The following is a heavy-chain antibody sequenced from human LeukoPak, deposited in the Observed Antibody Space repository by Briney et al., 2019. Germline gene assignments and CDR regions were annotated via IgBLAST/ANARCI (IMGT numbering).Heavy chain of an antibody. CDR1: GYTFTSYY. Sequence: ASVKVSCKASGYTFTSYYMHWVRQAPGQGLEWMGWISAYNGNTNYAQKLQGRVTMTTDTSTSTAYMELRSLRSDDTAVYYCARVLQWPQFDYWGQGTLVTVSS. CDR3: ARVLQWPQFDY. J-gene: IGHJ4*02. V-gene: IGHV1-18*04. D-gene: IGHD6-19*01. CDR2: ISAYNGNT.